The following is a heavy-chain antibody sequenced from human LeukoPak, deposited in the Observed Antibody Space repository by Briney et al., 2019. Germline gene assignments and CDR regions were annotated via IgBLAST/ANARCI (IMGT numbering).Heavy chain of an antibody. D-gene: IGHD2-2*01. CDR1: GYTFTSYD. J-gene: IGHJ4*02. CDR3: ARVRYTVGYCSSTSCYGPLDY. V-gene: IGHV1-8*03. Sequence: GASVKVSCKASGYTFTSYDINWVRQATGQGLEWMGWMNPNSGNTGYAQKFQGRVTITRNTSISTAYMELSSLRSEDTAVYYCARVRYTVGYCSSTSCYGPLDYWGREPWSPSPQ. CDR2: MNPNSGNT.